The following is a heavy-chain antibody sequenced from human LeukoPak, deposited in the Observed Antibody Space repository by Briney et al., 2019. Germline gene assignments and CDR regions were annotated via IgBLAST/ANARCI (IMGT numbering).Heavy chain of an antibody. V-gene: IGHV4-39*07. J-gene: IGHJ4*02. Sequence: SETLSLTCTVSGGSISSSSYYWGWIRQPPGKGLEWIGSIYYSGSTYYNPSLKSRVTISVDTSKNQFSLKLSSVTAADTAVYYCAGMRITTPTVRTLDYWGQGTLVTVSS. CDR3: AGMRITTPTVRTLDY. CDR1: GGSISSSSYY. CDR2: IYYSGST. D-gene: IGHD1-14*01.